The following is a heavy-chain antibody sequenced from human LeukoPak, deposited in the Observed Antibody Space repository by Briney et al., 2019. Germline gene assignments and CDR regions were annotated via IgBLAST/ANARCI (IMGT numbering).Heavy chain of an antibody. CDR1: GGSISSTSYY. CDR3: ASRYCSGGSCYSGLGY. Sequence: SETLSLTCTVSGGSISSTSYYWGWIRQPPGKGLEWIGYIYYSGSTYYNPSLKSRVIISVDTSKNQFSLKLSSVTAADTAVYYCASRYCSGGSCYSGLGYWGQGTLVTVSS. CDR2: IYYSGST. J-gene: IGHJ4*02. V-gene: IGHV4-31*03. D-gene: IGHD2-15*01.